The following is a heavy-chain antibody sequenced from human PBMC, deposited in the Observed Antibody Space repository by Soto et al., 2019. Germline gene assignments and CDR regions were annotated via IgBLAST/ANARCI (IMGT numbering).Heavy chain of an antibody. D-gene: IGHD6-6*01. CDR2: ISSSGSTI. Sequence: GGSLRLSCAASGFTFSDYYMSWIRQAPGKGLEWVSYISSSGSTIYYADSVKGRFTISRDNAKNSLYLQMNSLRAEDTAVYYCARDAIYSSSSGGWVPETPYYFDYWGQGTLVTVSS. CDR1: GFTFSDYY. J-gene: IGHJ4*02. V-gene: IGHV3-11*01. CDR3: ARDAIYSSSSGGWVPETPYYFDY.